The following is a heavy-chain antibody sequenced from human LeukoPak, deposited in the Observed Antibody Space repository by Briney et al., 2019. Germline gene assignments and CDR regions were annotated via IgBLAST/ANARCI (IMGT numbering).Heavy chain of an antibody. CDR2: INTDGTVT. CDR1: GFTFSKYW. Sequence: GGSLRLSCAASGFTFSKYWTLWVRQAPRKGLESVSRINTDGTVTTYADSVKGRLTVSRDNADNTMFLQMNSVRDEDTAVYYCATKQWLAPPPDSWGQGTPVTVSS. J-gene: IGHJ4*02. V-gene: IGHV3-74*01. D-gene: IGHD6-19*01. CDR3: ATKQWLAPPPDS.